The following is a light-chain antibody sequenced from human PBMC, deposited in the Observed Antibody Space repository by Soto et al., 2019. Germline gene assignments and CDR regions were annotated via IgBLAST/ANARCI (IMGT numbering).Light chain of an antibody. CDR1: SNDIGGYNY. J-gene: IGLJ1*01. CDR2: EVS. V-gene: IGLV2-14*01. Sequence: QSVLTQPASVSGSPGQSITISCTGTSNDIGGYNYVSWYQQHPGEAPKLIIYEVSNRPSGVSNRFSGSKSDNTASLTISGLQAEDEADYYCSSYTSSSTLVFGSGTKLTVL. CDR3: SSYTSSSTLV.